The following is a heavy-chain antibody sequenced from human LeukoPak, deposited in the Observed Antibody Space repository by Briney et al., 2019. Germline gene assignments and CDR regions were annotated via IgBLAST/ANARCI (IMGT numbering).Heavy chain of an antibody. CDR1: LYTFTGYY. J-gene: IGHJ4*02. CDR3: ARAVHYYDGSGYYYFGY. V-gene: IGHV1-2*06. CDR2: INPKGAGT. D-gene: IGHD3-22*01. Sequence: SVKVSRKGSLYTFTGYYMHWVRQPPGQGVEWMGLINPKGAGTNYAQKFQGRVTMTRDTSTSTAYMELSRLRSDDTAVYYCARAVHYYDGSGYYYFGYWGQGTLVTVSS.